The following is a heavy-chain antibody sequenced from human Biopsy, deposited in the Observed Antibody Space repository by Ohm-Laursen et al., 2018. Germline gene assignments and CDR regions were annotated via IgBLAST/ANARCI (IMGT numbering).Heavy chain of an antibody. V-gene: IGHV1-24*01. J-gene: IGHJ4*02. CDR3: AADINVWNVNY. D-gene: IGHD1-1*01. CDR2: FAPENGRI. CDR1: GYAVTEFS. Sequence: GASVKVSCKVSGYAVTEFSMHWVRQAPGQGLEWMGGFAPENGRIVYSQKFQGRVTITEDTSTSTAYMEVWRLRSDDTAVYYCAADINVWNVNYWGQGTQVIVSS.